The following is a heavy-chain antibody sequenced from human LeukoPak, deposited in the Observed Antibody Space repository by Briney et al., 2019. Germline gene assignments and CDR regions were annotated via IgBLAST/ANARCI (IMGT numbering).Heavy chain of an antibody. CDR3: ARELITIFGGNDFDY. J-gene: IGHJ4*02. CDR2: INHSGST. V-gene: IGHV4-34*01. CDR1: GGSFSGYY. Sequence: SETLSLTCAVYGGSFSGYYWSWIRQPPGKGLEWIGEINHSGSTNYNPSLKSRVTISVDTSKNQFSLKLSSVTAEDTAVYYCARELITIFGGNDFDYWGQGTLVTVSS. D-gene: IGHD3-3*01.